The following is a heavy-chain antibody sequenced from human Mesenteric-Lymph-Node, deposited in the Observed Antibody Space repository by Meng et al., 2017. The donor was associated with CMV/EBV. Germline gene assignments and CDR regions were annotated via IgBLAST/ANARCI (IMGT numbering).Heavy chain of an antibody. CDR2: INHSGST. D-gene: IGHD3-3*01. Sequence: SETLSLTCAVYGGSFSGYYWSWIRQPPGKGLEWIGEINHSGSTNYNPSLKSRVTISVDTSKNQFSLKLSSVTAADTAVYYCARAAREWLTYYYYYYGMDVWGQGTTVTVSS. J-gene: IGHJ6*02. CDR3: ARAAREWLTYYYYYYGMDV. CDR1: GGSFSGYY. V-gene: IGHV4-34*01.